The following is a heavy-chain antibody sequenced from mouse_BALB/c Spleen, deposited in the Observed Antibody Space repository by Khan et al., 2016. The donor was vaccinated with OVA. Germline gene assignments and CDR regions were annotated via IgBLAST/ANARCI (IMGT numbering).Heavy chain of an antibody. Sequence: EVQLQQSGPELVKPGASVKMSCKTSGYTFTEYTLHWVKQSHGKSLEWIGVINPNNGVTSYNQKFKGKATLTVDKSSSTAYMEFRSLTSEDSAVDYCARDAGRYWGQGTSVTVSS. V-gene: IGHV1-22*01. CDR1: GYTFTEYT. J-gene: IGHJ4*01. CDR2: INPNNGVT. CDR3: ARDAGRY. D-gene: IGHD3-3*01.